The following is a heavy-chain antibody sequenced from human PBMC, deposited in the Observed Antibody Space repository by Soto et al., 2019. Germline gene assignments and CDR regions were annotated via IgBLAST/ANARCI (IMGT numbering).Heavy chain of an antibody. CDR1: GGSVSSGSYY. Sequence: PSETLSLTCTVSGGSVSSGSYYWSWIRQPPGKGLEWIGYIYYSGSTNYNPSLKSRVTISVDTSKNQFSLKLSSVTAADTAVYYCARDPTPYYYGSGSAHWGQGTLVTVSS. D-gene: IGHD3-10*01. CDR3: ARDPTPYYYGSGSAH. J-gene: IGHJ4*02. CDR2: IYYSGST. V-gene: IGHV4-61*01.